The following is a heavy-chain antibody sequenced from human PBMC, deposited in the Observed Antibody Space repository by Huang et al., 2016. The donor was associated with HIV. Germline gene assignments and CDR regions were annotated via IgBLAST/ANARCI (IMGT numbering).Heavy chain of an antibody. CDR2: INHGAST. D-gene: IGHD4-4*01. V-gene: IGHV4-34*01. CDR3: ARGGATVTTSPGFEYYMDV. Sequence: QVQLQQWGAGLLKPSGTLSLTCAVYGGSLSGYYWAWIRQSPVKGLEWGGEINHGASTNYRPSLRSRVIISVDKSKNQVALKLTSVTSADKAVYYCARGGATVTTSPGFEYYMDVWGKGTTVTVSS. J-gene: IGHJ6*03. CDR1: GGSLSGYY.